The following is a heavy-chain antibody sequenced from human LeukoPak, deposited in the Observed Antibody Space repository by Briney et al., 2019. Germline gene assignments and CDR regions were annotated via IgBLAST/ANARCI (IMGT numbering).Heavy chain of an antibody. D-gene: IGHD3-3*01. Sequence: GASVKVSCKASGYTFTIYYLHWVRQAPGQGLEWMGIINPSDGSTTYKKKFQGRVTMTRDMSTSTMYMELSSLRSEDTAVYYCARRSGVGYIDYWGQGTLVTVSS. CDR2: INPSDGST. CDR3: ARRSGVGYIDY. CDR1: GYTFTIYY. J-gene: IGHJ4*02. V-gene: IGHV1-46*01.